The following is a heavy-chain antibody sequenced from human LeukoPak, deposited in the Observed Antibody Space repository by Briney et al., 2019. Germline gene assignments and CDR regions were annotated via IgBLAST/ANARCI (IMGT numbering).Heavy chain of an antibody. CDR3: ARAKGDSDYYYYYYMDV. D-gene: IGHD2-21*02. CDR1: GYTFTSYG. CDR2: ISAYNGNT. Sequence: GASVKVSCKASGYTFTSYGISWVRQAPGQGLEWMGWISAYNGNTNYAQKLQGRVTMTTDTSTSTAYMELRSLRSDDTAVYYCARAKGDSDYYYYYYMDVWGKGTTVTISS. J-gene: IGHJ6*03. V-gene: IGHV1-18*01.